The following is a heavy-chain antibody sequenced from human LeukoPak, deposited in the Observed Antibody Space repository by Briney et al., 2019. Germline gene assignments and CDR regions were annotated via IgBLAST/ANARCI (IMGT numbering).Heavy chain of an antibody. Sequence: PSETLSLTCTVSGGSISSSSCYWGWIRQPPGKGLEWIGSIYYSGSTYYNPSLKSRVTISVDTSKNQFSLKLSSVTAADTAVYYCARGWGRRIRFDPWGQGTLVTVSS. CDR2: IYYSGST. J-gene: IGHJ5*02. CDR1: GGSISSSSCY. CDR3: ARGWGRRIRFDP. V-gene: IGHV4-39*01. D-gene: IGHD3-16*01.